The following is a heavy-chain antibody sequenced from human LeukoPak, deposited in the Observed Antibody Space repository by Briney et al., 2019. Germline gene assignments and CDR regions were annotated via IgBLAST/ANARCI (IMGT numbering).Heavy chain of an antibody. J-gene: IGHJ4*02. CDR2: ISGSGGST. D-gene: IGHD3-3*01. Sequence: GGSLRLSCAASGFTFSSYAMSWVRQAPGKGLEWVSAISGSGGSTYYADSVKGRFTISRDNSKNTLYLQMNSLRGEDSAVHYCAKDSDFWSGSSFDYWGQGTLVTVSS. CDR3: AKDSDFWSGSSFDY. V-gene: IGHV3-23*01. CDR1: GFTFSSYA.